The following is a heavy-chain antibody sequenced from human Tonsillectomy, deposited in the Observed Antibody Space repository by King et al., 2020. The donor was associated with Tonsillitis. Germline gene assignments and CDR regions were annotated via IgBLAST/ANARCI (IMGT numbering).Heavy chain of an antibody. CDR3: SRPNEILGALITVSHFDY. Sequence: VQLVESGGGVVQPGRSLRLSCAASGFSFSSYGMHWVRQAPGKGLEWVALIWYDGSNEHYADSVKGRFTISRDNSKNTLYLQMNSLRAEDTAVYYCSRPNEILGALITVSHFDYGGQGTLVTVPS. J-gene: IGHJ4*02. D-gene: IGHD3-3*01. CDR1: GFSFSSYG. V-gene: IGHV3-33*01. CDR2: IWYDGSNE.